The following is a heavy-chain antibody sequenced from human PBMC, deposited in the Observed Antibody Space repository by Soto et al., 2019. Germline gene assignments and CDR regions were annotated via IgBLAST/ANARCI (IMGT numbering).Heavy chain of an antibody. D-gene: IGHD6-13*01. CDR2: IIPIFGTA. CDR1: GGTFSSYA. J-gene: IGHJ6*02. V-gene: IGHV1-69*12. Sequence: QVQLVQSGAEVKKPGSSVKVSCKASGGTFSSYAISWVRQAPGQGLEWMGGIIPIFGTANYAQKFQGRVTITADESTSTAYTELSSLRSEDTAVYYCATEPIAAAGKIYYYYYGMDVWGQGTTVTVSS. CDR3: ATEPIAAAGKIYYYYYGMDV.